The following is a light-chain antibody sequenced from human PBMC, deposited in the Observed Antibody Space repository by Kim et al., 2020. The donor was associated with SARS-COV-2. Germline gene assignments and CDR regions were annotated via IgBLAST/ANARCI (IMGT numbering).Light chain of an antibody. J-gene: IGLJ3*02. V-gene: IGLV6-57*03. CDR2: EDN. CDR1: SGTVARDY. CDR3: QSYDGTNSWV. Sequence: RRSGTVARDYVQWYQQRPDTAPRTVLCEDNQRPSGVPARFYCSIDSSSNAASLRISGLTTDDEADYYCQSYDGTNSWVFGGGTKLTVL.